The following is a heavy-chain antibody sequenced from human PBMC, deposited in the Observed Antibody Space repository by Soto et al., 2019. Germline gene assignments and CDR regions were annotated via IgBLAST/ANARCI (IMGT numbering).Heavy chain of an antibody. CDR3: VCSVGYCSGGGCYRGRYYYGMDV. CDR2: INHSGST. Sequence: SETLSLTCAVYGGSFSGYYWSWIRQPPGKGLEWIGEINHSGSTNYNPSLKSRVTISVDTSKNQFSLKLSSVTAADTAVYYCVCSVGYCSGGGCYRGRYYYGMDVWGQGTTVTVSS. V-gene: IGHV4-34*01. CDR1: GGSFSGYY. J-gene: IGHJ6*02. D-gene: IGHD2-15*01.